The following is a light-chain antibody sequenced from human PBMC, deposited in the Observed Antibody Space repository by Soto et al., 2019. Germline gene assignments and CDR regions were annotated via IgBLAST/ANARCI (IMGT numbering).Light chain of an antibody. CDR3: QSYDSSMSAGV. V-gene: IGLV2-14*01. Sequence: QSALTQPASVSGSPGQSITISCTGTSSDVGAYNYVSWYQQHPGKAPKLMIYEVNNRPSGVSNRFSGSKSANTASLTISGLQAEDEADYYCQSYDSSMSAGVFGGGTKVTVL. J-gene: IGLJ2*01. CDR1: SSDVGAYNY. CDR2: EVN.